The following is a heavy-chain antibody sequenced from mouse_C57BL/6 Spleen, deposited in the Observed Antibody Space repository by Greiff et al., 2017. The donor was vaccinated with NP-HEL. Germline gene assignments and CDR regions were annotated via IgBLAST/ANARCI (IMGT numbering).Heavy chain of an antibody. D-gene: IGHD1-1*01. CDR3: ARFYYGSSYVGYFDV. CDR1: GYTFTSYW. CDR2: IYPGSGST. V-gene: IGHV1-55*01. J-gene: IGHJ1*03. Sequence: QVQLQQPGAELVKPGASVKMSCKASGYTFTSYWITWVKQRPGQGLEWIGDIYPGSGSTNYNEKFKSKATLTVDTSSSTAYMQISILTSEDSAVYYCARFYYGSSYVGYFDVWGTGTTVTVSS.